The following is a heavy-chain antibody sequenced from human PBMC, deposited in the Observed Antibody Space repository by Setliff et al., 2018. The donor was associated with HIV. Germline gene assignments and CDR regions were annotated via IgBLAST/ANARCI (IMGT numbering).Heavy chain of an antibody. J-gene: IGHJ4*02. D-gene: IGHD3-22*01. CDR1: GASFSAYY. CDR3: ARHQPRITMIVVVHHFEY. V-gene: IGHV4-34*01. Sequence: SETLSLTCDVYGASFSAYYWGWIRQPPGKGMEWIGEIHHSGSTNENPSLKSRVTISVDTSKKHFSLNLPSLTDADTAVYYCARHQPRITMIVVVHHFEYLGQGTLVTVS. CDR2: IHHSGST.